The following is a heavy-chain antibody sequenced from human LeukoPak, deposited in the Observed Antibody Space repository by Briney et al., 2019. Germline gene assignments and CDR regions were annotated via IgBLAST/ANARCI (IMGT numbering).Heavy chain of an antibody. V-gene: IGHV3-23*03. CDR3: IVFGDSNH. Sequence: GGSLRLSCAASGSTFSSFAMTRVRQAPGKGLEWVSVVYSGGSAYYADSVKGRFTISRDTSKNTLYLQINSLRVEDTAVYYCIVFGDSNHWGQGTLVTVSS. CDR2: VYSGGSA. D-gene: IGHD4-17*01. J-gene: IGHJ5*02. CDR1: GSTFSSFA.